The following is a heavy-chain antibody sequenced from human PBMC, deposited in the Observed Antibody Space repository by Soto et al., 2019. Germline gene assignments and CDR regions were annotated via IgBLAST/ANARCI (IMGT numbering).Heavy chain of an antibody. CDR1: GGTFSSYA. CDR3: ARGQTGGGWGYYFDY. Sequence: QVQLVQSGAEVKKPGSSVKVSCKASGGTFSSYAIDWVRQAPGQGLEWMGGIIPIFGTADYAQKFQGRVTITADESTSTAYMELSSPSSEDTAAYSCARGQTGGGWGYYFDYWGQGTLVTVSS. V-gene: IGHV1-69*12. J-gene: IGHJ4*02. D-gene: IGHD7-27*01. CDR2: IIPIFGTA.